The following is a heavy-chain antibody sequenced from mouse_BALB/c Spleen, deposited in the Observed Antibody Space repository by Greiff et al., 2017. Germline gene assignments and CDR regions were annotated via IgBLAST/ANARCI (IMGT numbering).Heavy chain of an antibody. CDR2: IRNKANGYTT. Sequence: EVNLVESGGGLVQPGGSLRLSCATSGFTFTDYYMSWVRQPPGKALEWLGFIRNKANGYTTEYSASVKGRFTISRDNSQSILYLQMNTLRAEDSATYYCARRGYYRYFDVWGAGTTVTVSS. CDR3: ARRGYYRYFDV. J-gene: IGHJ1*01. D-gene: IGHD2-2*01. CDR1: GFTFTDYY. V-gene: IGHV7-3*02.